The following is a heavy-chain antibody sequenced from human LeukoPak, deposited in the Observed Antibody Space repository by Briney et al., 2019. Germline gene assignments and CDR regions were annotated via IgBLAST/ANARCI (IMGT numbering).Heavy chain of an antibody. D-gene: IGHD4-17*01. Sequence: GGSLRLSCVVSGFMFHDHGMSWVRQAPGKGLEWVSVIYPDGSTYHADSVKGRFTISRDNSKNTLFLQMNALRADDTAVYHCARTNPVYGDYDYWGQGTLVTVSS. V-gene: IGHV3-53*01. CDR2: IYPDGST. J-gene: IGHJ4*02. CDR3: ARTNPVYGDYDY. CDR1: GFMFHDHG.